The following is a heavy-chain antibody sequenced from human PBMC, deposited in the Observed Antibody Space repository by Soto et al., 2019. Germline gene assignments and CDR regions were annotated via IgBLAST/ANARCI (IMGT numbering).Heavy chain of an antibody. CDR2: ISAYNGNT. Sequence: ASVKVSCKASGYTFTSYGISWVRQAPGQGLEWMGWISAYNGNTNYAQKLQGRVTMTTDTSTSTAYMELRSLRFDDTAVYYCARDRGSDYYYYGMDVWGQGTTVTVSS. D-gene: IGHD3-16*01. V-gene: IGHV1-18*01. CDR1: GYTFTSYG. J-gene: IGHJ6*02. CDR3: ARDRGSDYYYYGMDV.